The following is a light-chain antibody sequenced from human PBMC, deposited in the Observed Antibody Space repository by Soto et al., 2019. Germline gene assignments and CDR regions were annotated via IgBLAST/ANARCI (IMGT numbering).Light chain of an antibody. J-gene: IGLJ1*01. CDR3: SSYTTSNTRQIV. CDR1: SSGVGGYNY. Sequence: QSALTQPASVSGSPGQSINISCTGTSSGVGGYNYVSWYQHHPGKAPKLIIYDVSNRPSGVSNPFSGSKSGNTASLTISGLQPEDEADYYCSSYTTSNTRQIVFGTGTRSPS. V-gene: IGLV2-14*03. CDR2: DVS.